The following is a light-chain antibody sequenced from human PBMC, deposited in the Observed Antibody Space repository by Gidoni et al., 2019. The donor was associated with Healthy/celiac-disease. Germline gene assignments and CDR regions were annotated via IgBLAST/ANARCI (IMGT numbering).Light chain of an antibody. V-gene: IGLV2-8*01. CDR3: SSYAGSNNLGV. Sequence: QSALTQPPSASGSPGQSVTISCTGTSSDVGGYNYVSWSQQHPGKAPKLMIYEVSKRPSGVPDRFSGSKSGKTASMTVSGLQAEDEADYYCSSYAGSNNLGVFGGGTKLTVL. J-gene: IGLJ2*01. CDR1: SSDVGGYNY. CDR2: EVS.